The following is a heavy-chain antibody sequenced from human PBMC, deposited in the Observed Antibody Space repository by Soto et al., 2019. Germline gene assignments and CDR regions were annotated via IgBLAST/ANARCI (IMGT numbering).Heavy chain of an antibody. J-gene: IGHJ4*02. V-gene: IGHV3-33*01. CDR3: ARDGDVNTGFGKDY. CDR1: GFTFSSYG. Sequence: QPGGSLRLSCAASGFTFSSYGMHWVRQAPGKGLEWVAFIWHDGGNKFYAESVKGRFTISRDNSKNTLYLQMTSLSAEDTAMYCCARDGDVNTGFGKDYWGQGTLVTVSS. D-gene: IGHD3-16*01. CDR2: IWHDGGNK.